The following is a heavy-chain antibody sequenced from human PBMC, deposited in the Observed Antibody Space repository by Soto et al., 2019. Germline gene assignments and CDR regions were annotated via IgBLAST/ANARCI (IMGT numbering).Heavy chain of an antibody. D-gene: IGHD2-2*01. CDR1: GFTFNNYA. V-gene: IGHV3-23*01. Sequence: VGSLRLSCAAPGFTFNNYAMSWVRQAPGKGLEWVSSINNGGDNIYYADSVKGRFTISRDNSKSTLYLQMNSLRAEDTAVYYCAKTFLARYCSSSICYDPADYFDYWGQGTLVTVSS. CDR2: INNGGDNI. CDR3: AKTFLARYCSSSICYDPADYFDY. J-gene: IGHJ4*02.